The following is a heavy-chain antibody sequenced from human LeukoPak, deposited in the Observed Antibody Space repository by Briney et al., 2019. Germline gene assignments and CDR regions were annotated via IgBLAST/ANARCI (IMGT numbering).Heavy chain of an antibody. CDR3: ARVKGYYDFWSGYSSPFDI. CDR1: GGSIRSSYYY. Sequence: SETLSLTCTVSGGSIRSSYYYWGWIRQHPGKGLEWIGYIYYSGSTYYNPSLKSRVTISVDTSKNQFSLKLSSVTAADTAVYYCARVKGYYDFWSGYSSPFDIWGQGTMVTVSS. D-gene: IGHD3-3*01. V-gene: IGHV4-31*03. J-gene: IGHJ3*02. CDR2: IYYSGST.